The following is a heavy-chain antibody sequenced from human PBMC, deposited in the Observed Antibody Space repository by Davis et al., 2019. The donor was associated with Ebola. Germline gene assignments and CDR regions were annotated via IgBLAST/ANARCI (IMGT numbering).Heavy chain of an antibody. J-gene: IGHJ4*02. Sequence: GASLKISCAASGFTFSTYAMYWVRQAPRKGLEWVSIIGTGYDTYYTDSVKGRFTISRDNSENALYLQMNSLRAEDTAVYYCASREVGLHNLYWGQGTLVTVSS. CDR2: IGTGYDT. V-gene: IGHV3-23*01. D-gene: IGHD1-26*01. CDR1: GFTFSTYA. CDR3: ASREVGLHNLY.